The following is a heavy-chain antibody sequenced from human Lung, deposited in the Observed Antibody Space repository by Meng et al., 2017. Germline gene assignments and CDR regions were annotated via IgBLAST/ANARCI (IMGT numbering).Heavy chain of an antibody. CDR2: IYHSGST. D-gene: IGHD3-10*01. Sequence: HVQSSALGLVKPVGSLCLTFAVSGGSISRSNWWRWVRQPPGKGLEWIGEIYHSGSTNYNPSLKSRVTISVDKSKNQFSLKLSSVTAADTAVYYCARGSITMVRGVSVFDPWGQGTLVTVSS. CDR1: GGSISRSNW. CDR3: ARGSITMVRGVSVFDP. V-gene: IGHV4-4*02. J-gene: IGHJ5*02.